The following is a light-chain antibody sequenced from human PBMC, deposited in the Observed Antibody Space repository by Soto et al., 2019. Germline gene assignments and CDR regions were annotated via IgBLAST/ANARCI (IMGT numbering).Light chain of an antibody. CDR1: QSVSSN. Sequence: EIVITQSPATLSVSPGERATLSCRASQSVSSNLAWYQQKPGQAPRLLIYGASTRATGIPARFSGSGSGTEFTLTISGLQSEDFAGYYCHRYNNWPRTLGQGTKVDIK. CDR2: GAS. V-gene: IGKV3-15*01. J-gene: IGKJ1*01. CDR3: HRYNNWPRT.